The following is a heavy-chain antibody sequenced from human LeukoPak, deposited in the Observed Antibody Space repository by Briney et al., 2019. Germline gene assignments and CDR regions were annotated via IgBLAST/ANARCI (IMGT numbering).Heavy chain of an antibody. CDR2: IYNTGRT. CDR1: GGSITNYY. J-gene: IGHJ3*02. CDR3: ARILTYDAFDI. V-gene: IGHV4-59*12. Sequence: TSETLSLTCSVSGGSITNYYWSWIRQSPGKGLEWIGFIYNTGRTNYNPSLKSRVTISVDTSKNQFSLKLSSVTAADTAVYYCARILTYDAFDIWGQGTMVTVSS. D-gene: IGHD2-21*02.